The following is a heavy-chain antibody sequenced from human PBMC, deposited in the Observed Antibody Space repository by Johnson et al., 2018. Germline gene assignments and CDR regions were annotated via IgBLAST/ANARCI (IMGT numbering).Heavy chain of an antibody. CDR3: ARDAGSGWGEYFQH. J-gene: IGHJ1*01. V-gene: IGHV3-30*03. CDR1: GFRFSSYG. CDR2: ISYDGSNK. D-gene: IGHD6-19*01. Sequence: QVQLVESGGGVVQPGRSLRLSCAASGFRFSSYGMHWVRQAPGKGLEWVAVISYDGSNKYYADSVKGRFTISRDNSKNTLYLQMNSLSAEDTAVYYCARDAGSGWGEYFQHWGQGTLVTVSS.